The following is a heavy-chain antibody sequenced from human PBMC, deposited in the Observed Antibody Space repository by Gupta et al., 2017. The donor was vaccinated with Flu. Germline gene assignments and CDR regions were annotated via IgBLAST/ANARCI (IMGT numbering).Heavy chain of an antibody. CDR1: GFTLSDYW. V-gene: IGHV3-7*01. CDR3: ARDVGSGDYDS. D-gene: IGHD4-17*01. CDR2: INRDGSVI. J-gene: IGHJ5*01. Sequence: EVQLVESGGGLVQPGGPLRLSCGASGFTLSDYWMSWVRQAPGKGPELAANINRDGSVINYMDFVRGRFTISRDNAKNAVYFQMNSLRVDDTAVYYCARDVGSGDYDSWGQGTLVTVSS.